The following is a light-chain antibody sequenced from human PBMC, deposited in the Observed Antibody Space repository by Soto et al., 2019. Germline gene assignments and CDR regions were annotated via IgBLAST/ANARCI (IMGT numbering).Light chain of an antibody. CDR3: QQYDIYPRT. CDR2: ATF. CDR1: QGIRSY. V-gene: IGKV1-16*01. Sequence: DIQMTQSRSSLSASVGDRVTITCRASQGIRSYLAWFQQKPGKAPKCLIYATFRLQSGVPSRFSGSGSGTDFNLTISSLQPEDFATYYCQQYDIYPRTFGQGTKVEIK. J-gene: IGKJ1*01.